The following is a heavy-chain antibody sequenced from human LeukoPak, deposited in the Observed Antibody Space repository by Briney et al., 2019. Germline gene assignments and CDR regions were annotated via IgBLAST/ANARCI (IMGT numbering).Heavy chain of an antibody. CDR1: GFTFLSFA. CDR2: ISGSGGST. CDR3: AKDSLLLWFGELWVDY. V-gene: IGHV3-23*01. J-gene: IGHJ4*02. Sequence: PGGSLRLSCAASGFTFLSFAMCWVRQAPGKGLEWVSAISGSGGSTYYADSVKGRFTISRDNSKNTLYLQMNSLRAEDTAVYYCAKDSLLLWFGELWVDYWGQGTLVTVSS. D-gene: IGHD3-10*01.